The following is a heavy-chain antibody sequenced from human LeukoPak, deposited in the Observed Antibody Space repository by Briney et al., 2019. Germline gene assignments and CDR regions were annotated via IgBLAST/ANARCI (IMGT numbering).Heavy chain of an antibody. CDR1: GFTFRTYW. Sequence: GGSLRLSCAASGFTFRTYWMTWVRQAPWKRLEWVVNIKKDGSEKYYVDSVKGRFTISRDNAKNSLYLQMNSLRAEDTAVYYCARETRYYYDSSAYYSGYFNYWGQGTLVTVSS. CDR3: ARETRYYYDSSAYYSGYFNY. CDR2: IKKDGSEK. D-gene: IGHD3-22*01. J-gene: IGHJ4*02. V-gene: IGHV3-7*01.